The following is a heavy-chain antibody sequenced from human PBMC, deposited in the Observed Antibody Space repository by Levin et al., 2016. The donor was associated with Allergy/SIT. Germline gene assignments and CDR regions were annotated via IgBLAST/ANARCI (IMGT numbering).Heavy chain of an antibody. CDR2: ISSSSSYT. J-gene: IGHJ4*02. V-gene: IGHV3-11*05. Sequence: WIRQPPGKGLDWVSYISSSSSYTNYADSVRGRFTISRDNAKNSLYLQMNSLRAEDTAVYYCARDFKYYDSSGYSYWGQGTLVTVSS. CDR3: ARDFKYYDSSGYSY. D-gene: IGHD3-22*01.